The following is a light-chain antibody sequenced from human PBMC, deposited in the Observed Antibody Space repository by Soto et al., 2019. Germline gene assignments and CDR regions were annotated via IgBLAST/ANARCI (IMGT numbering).Light chain of an antibody. V-gene: IGKV1-5*03. Sequence: DIQMTQSPSTLSASXGCRVTITCRASQSISSWLAWYQQKPGKAPKLLIYKASSLESGVPSRFSGSGSGTEFTLTISSLQPDDFATYYCQQYNSYSFGQGTKVDIK. CDR2: KAS. J-gene: IGKJ1*01. CDR3: QQYNSYS. CDR1: QSISSW.